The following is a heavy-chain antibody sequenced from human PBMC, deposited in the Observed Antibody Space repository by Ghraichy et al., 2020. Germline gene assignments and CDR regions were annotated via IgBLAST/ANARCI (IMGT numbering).Heavy chain of an antibody. J-gene: IGHJ6*02. CDR3: ASDMRYYGSGTYLLHGMDV. CDR1: GGSISNSNW. V-gene: IGHV4-4*02. Sequence: SETLSLTCTVSGGSISNSNWWSWVRQPPGKVLEWIGDIYHTGSTDFNPSLKSRVTISVDKSKNYFSLKVTAVTAADTAVYYCASDMRYYGSGTYLLHGMDVWGQGTMVTVSS. CDR2: IYHTGST. D-gene: IGHD3-10*01.